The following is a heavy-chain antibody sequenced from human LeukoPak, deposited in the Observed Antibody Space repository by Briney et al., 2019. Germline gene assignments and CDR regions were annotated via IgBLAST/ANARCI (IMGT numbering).Heavy chain of an antibody. D-gene: IGHD1-1*01. Sequence: SVKVSCKASGGTFSSYAISWVRQAPGQGLEWMGRIIPILGIANYAQKFQGRVTITADKSTSTAYMELSSLRSEDTAVYSCARGGRNWNDANWFDPWGQGTLVTVSS. V-gene: IGHV1-69*04. CDR1: GGTFSSYA. CDR2: IIPILGIA. J-gene: IGHJ5*02. CDR3: ARGGRNWNDANWFDP.